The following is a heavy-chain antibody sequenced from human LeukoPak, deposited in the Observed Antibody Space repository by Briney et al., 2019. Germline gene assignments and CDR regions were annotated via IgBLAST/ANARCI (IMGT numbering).Heavy chain of an antibody. Sequence: PGGSLRLSCAASGFTFSRYWMNWVRQAPGKGLEWVANMNEDGSNTHYVDSMRGRFTISRDNAKNLLYLQMDSLRAEDTAVYYCAKIGRTDGFAIWGQGTRVTVSS. J-gene: IGHJ3*02. CDR1: GFTFSRYW. CDR2: MNEDGSNT. CDR3: AKIGRTDGFAI. V-gene: IGHV3-7*01. D-gene: IGHD1-26*01.